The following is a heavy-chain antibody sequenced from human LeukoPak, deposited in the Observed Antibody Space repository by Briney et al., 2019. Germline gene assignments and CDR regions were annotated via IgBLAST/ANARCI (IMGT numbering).Heavy chain of an antibody. CDR1: GFSFRNYW. CDR3: ARGGGLDV. V-gene: IGHV3-7*03. J-gene: IGHJ6*02. CDR2: IKQDGSDR. Sequence: QPGGSLRLSCAASGFSFRNYWMSWVRQAPGTGLEWVANIKQDGSDRNYVTSVRGRFTISRDNAESSLYLQMNSLRAEDTAVYFCARGGGLDVWGQGATVTVSS. D-gene: IGHD3-16*01.